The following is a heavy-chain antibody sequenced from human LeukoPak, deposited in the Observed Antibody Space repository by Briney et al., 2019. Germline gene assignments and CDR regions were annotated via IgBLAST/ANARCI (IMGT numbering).Heavy chain of an antibody. D-gene: IGHD1-1*01. Sequence: GESRQTSCKGSGYSFTSYWSAWVRQMPGKGLEWMGTIFPGDSDTRYSPSFQGQVTISADKSINTAYLQWSSLKASDTAMYYCARPNDDHGDYWGQGTLVTVSS. CDR1: GYSFTSYW. CDR3: ARPNDDHGDY. J-gene: IGHJ4*02. V-gene: IGHV5-51*01. CDR2: IFPGDSDT.